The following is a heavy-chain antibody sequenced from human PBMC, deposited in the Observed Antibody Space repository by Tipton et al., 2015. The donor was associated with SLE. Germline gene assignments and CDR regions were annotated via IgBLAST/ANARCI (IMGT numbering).Heavy chain of an antibody. CDR2: IYHSGSS. V-gene: IGHV4-30-4*08. Sequence: TLSLTCTVSGGSISSSDSYWGWIRQPPGKGLEWIGYIYHSGSSYYNPSLKSRVTISVDRSKNQFSLKLNSVTAADTAVYYCARGWGDDYYFDYWGQGTLVTVSS. CDR3: ARGWGDDYYFDY. CDR1: GGSISSSDSY. J-gene: IGHJ4*02. D-gene: IGHD2-21*02.